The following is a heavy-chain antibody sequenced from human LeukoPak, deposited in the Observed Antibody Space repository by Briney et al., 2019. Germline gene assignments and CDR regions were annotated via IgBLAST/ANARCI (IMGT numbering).Heavy chain of an antibody. V-gene: IGHV1-18*01. CDR3: ARTREWIFGVVRNYYYYMDV. D-gene: IGHD3-3*01. CDR2: ISAYYGNT. J-gene: IGHJ6*03. Sequence: GASVKVSCKASGYTFTSYGISWVRQAPGQGLEWMGWISAYYGNTNYAQKLQGRVTMTTDTSTSTAYMELRSLRSDDTAVYYCARTREWIFGVVRNYYYYMDVWGKGTTVTVSS. CDR1: GYTFTSYG.